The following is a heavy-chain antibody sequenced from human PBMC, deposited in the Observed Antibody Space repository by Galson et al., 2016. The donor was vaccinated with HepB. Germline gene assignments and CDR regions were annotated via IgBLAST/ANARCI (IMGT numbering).Heavy chain of an antibody. J-gene: IGHJ4*02. D-gene: IGHD3-16*01. CDR2: VYTAGNT. CDR1: GGSLSSNPYS. V-gene: IGHV4-39*07. CDR3: AIGGGGGVRYFDP. Sequence: ETLSLTCTVSGGSLSSNPYSWGWIRQLPGKGLEWIGRVYTAGNTHVNPSLRSRVTLSADTSKNQLSLSLKSVTAADTAVYYCAIGGGGGVRYFDPWGQGAQVTVSS.